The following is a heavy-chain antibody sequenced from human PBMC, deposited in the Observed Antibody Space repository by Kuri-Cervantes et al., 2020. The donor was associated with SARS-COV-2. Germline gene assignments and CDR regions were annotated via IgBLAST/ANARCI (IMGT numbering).Heavy chain of an antibody. D-gene: IGHD1-1*01. CDR3: VRDGDHWNFDY. CDR1: GFTFSSYW. V-gene: IGHV3-7*01. CDR2: IKQDGSGK. J-gene: IGHJ4*02. Sequence: GESLKISCVASGFTFSSYWMSWVRQAPGKGLEWVANIKQDGSGKYYVDSVKGRFTLSRDNAKNMLFLQMNSLRAEDTAVYYCVRDGDHWNFDYWGQGTLVTVSS.